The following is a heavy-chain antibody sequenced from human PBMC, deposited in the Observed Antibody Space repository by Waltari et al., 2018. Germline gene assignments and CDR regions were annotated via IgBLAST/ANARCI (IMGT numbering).Heavy chain of an antibody. D-gene: IGHD5-18*01. Sequence: QVQLQQWGAGLLKPSATLSLTCAVYGGSFSGYSWSWIRQPPGKGLEWIGEINHSGSTNYNPSLKSRVTISVDTSKNQFSLKLSSVTAADTAVYYCARGRGYSYGRPYDAFDIWGQGTMVTVSS. V-gene: IGHV4-34*01. CDR3: ARGRGYSYGRPYDAFDI. CDR2: INHSGST. CDR1: GGSFSGYS. J-gene: IGHJ3*02.